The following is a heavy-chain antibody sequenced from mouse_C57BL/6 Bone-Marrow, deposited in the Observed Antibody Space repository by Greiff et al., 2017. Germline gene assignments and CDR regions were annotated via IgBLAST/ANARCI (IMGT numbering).Heavy chain of an antibody. Sequence: EVKLMESGGGLVKPGGSLKLSCAASGFTFSDYGMHWVRQAPEKGLEWVAYISSGSSTIYYADTVKGRFTMSRDKATNTLFLQMTSRRSEAEAMYYCAREDYPYAMDYWGQGTSGTVSS. CDR3: AREDYPYAMDY. D-gene: IGHD5-5*01. CDR1: GFTFSDYG. CDR2: ISSGSSTI. V-gene: IGHV5-17*01. J-gene: IGHJ4*01.